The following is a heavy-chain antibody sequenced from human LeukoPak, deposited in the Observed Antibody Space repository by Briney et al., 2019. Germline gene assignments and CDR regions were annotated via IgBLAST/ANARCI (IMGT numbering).Heavy chain of an antibody. CDR2: ISYDGSNK. CDR3: ARQSTVTTDAWDGFDY. V-gene: IGHV3-30-3*01. CDR1: GFTFSSYA. Sequence: GRSLRLSCAASGFTFSSYAMHWVRQAPGKGLEWVAVISYDGSNKYYADSVKGRFTISRDNSKNTLYLQMNSLRAEDTAVYYCARQSTVTTDAWDGFDYWGQGTLVTVSS. D-gene: IGHD4-17*01. J-gene: IGHJ4*02.